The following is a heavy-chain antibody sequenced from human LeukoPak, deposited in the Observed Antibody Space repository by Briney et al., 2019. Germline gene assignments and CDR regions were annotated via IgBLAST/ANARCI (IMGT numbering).Heavy chain of an antibody. CDR1: GGSISSGSYY. V-gene: IGHV4-61*02. J-gene: IGHJ6*03. D-gene: IGHD3-22*01. CDR3: ARDRDYYDSSGYYSYYYYYMDV. CDR2: IYTSGST. Sequence: SETLSLTCTVSGGSISSGSYYWSWLRQPAGKGLEWIGRIYTSGSTNYNPSLKSRVTISVDTSKNQFSLKLSSVTAADTAVYYCARDRDYYDSSGYYSYYYYYMDVWGKGTTVTVSS.